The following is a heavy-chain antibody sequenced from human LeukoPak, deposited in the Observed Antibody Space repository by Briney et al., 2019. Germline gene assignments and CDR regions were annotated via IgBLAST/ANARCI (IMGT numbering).Heavy chain of an antibody. V-gene: IGHV4-39*07. CDR3: ARDTSYCSGGSCYSLYYYGMDV. D-gene: IGHD2-15*01. CDR1: GVSISSSSYY. J-gene: IGHJ6*02. CDR2: IYYSGST. Sequence: PSETLSLTCTVSGVSISSSSYYWGWLRQPPGKGLEWIGSIYYSGSTYYNPSLKSRVTISVDTSKNQFSLKLSSVTAADTAVYYCARDTSYCSGGSCYSLYYYGMDVWGQGTTVTVSS.